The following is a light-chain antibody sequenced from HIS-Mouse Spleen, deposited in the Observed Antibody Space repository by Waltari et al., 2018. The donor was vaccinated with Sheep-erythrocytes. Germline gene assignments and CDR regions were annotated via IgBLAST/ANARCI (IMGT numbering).Light chain of an antibody. V-gene: IGLV2-23*01. CDR2: EGS. Sequence: QSALTQPASVSGSPGQSFTISCTGTSSDVGSYNLVPWYQQHPGKAPKLMIYEGSKRPSGVSNRFSGSKSGNTASLTISGLQAEDEADYYCCSYAGSSTPWVFGGGTKLTVL. CDR1: SSDVGSYNL. CDR3: CSYAGSSTPWV. J-gene: IGLJ3*02.